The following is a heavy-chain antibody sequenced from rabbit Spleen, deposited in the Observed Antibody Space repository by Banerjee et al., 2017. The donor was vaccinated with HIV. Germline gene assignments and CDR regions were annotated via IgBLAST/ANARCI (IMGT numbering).Heavy chain of an antibody. V-gene: IGHV1S40*01. D-gene: IGHD1-1*01. CDR3: ARNYVNAFDP. CDR1: GFTVSSGYW. J-gene: IGHJ2*01. Sequence: QSLEESGGDLVKPGASLTLTCKASGFTVSSGYWIWWVRHAPVKGLEWIGYFFVSSCSAYYASWAKGRFTISKTSSTTVTLRMTSLTAADTATYFCARNYVNAFDPWGPGTLVTVS. CDR2: FFVSSCSA.